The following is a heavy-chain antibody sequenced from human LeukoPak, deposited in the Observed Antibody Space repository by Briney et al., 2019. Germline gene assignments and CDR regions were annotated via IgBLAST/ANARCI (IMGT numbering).Heavy chain of an antibody. CDR3: AKKGPVIVGVTYFDY. CDR2: ISGSDGTT. CDR1: GFTFSTYT. Sequence: PGGSLRLSCAASGFTFSTYTMHWVRQAPGKGLEWVSGISGSDGTTYYADSVKGRFTISRDNSKSTLYLQMNSLRADDTALYYCAKKGPVIVGVTYFDYWGQGTLVTVSS. J-gene: IGHJ4*02. D-gene: IGHD1-26*01. V-gene: IGHV3-23*01.